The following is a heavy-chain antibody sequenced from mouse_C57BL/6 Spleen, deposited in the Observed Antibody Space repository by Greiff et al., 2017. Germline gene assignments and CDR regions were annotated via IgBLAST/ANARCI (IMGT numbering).Heavy chain of an antibody. D-gene: IGHD2-3*01. V-gene: IGHV1-82*01. CDR1: GYAFSSSW. CDR3: ARYDGYYLFAY. Sequence: QVQLQQSGPELVKPGASVKISCKASGYAFSSSWMNWVKQRPGKGLEWIGRINPGDGDTNYNGRFKGKATLTADKSSSTAYMQLSSLTSEDSAVYYGARYDGYYLFAYWGQGTLVTVSA. J-gene: IGHJ3*01. CDR2: INPGDGDT.